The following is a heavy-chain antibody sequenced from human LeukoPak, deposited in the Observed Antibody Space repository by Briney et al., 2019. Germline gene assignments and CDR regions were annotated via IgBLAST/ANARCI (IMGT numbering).Heavy chain of an antibody. D-gene: IGHD1-26*01. J-gene: IGHJ3*01. Sequence: SDPLSLTCSVSGASINGYFWNWVRQTPEKRLDWIGYVSHTGATTSNPTLKSRVSITIDTSKSQISLTMTSVTAADSALYYCARDRRGSFYTFDLWGPGTIVSVS. V-gene: IGHV4-59*01. CDR2: VSHTGAT. CDR3: ARDRRGSFYTFDL. CDR1: GASINGYF.